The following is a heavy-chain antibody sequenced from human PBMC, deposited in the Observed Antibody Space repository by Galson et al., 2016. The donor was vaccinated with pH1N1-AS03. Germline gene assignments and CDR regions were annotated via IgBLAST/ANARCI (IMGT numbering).Heavy chain of an antibody. CDR2: IYHSGST. CDR1: GYSISSGYY. D-gene: IGHD3-3*01. CDR3: ARVGKYFDFWSGYSDFDY. V-gene: IGHV4-38-2*02. Sequence: VSGYSISSGYYWGWIRQPPGKGLEWIGSIYHSGSTYYNPSLMSRVTISVDTSKNRFSLKVTSVTAADTAVYYCARVGKYFDFWSGYSDFDYWGQGTLVTVSA. J-gene: IGHJ4*02.